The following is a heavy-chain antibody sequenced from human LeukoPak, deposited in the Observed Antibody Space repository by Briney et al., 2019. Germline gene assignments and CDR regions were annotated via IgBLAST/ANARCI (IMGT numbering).Heavy chain of an antibody. D-gene: IGHD3-22*01. CDR1: GGSISSYY. J-gene: IGHJ4*02. Sequence: PSETLSLTCTVSGGSISSYYWSWIRQPAGKGLEWIGRIYTSGSTNYNPSLKSRDTMSVDTSKNQFSLKLSSVTAADTAVSYCARDGYYYDSSGYYYGDYFDYWGQGTLVTVSS. V-gene: IGHV4-4*07. CDR2: IYTSGST. CDR3: ARDGYYYDSSGYYYGDYFDY.